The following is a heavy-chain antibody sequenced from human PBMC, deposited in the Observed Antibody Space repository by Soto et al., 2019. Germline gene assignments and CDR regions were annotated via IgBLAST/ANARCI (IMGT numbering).Heavy chain of an antibody. Sequence: QVQLVQSGAEVKKPGSSVKVSCKASGGTFSSYTISWVRQAPGQGLEWMGRIIPILGIANYAQKFQGRVTITADKSTSTAYMVLSSLRSEDTAVYYCARVPYCSGGSCARFYYYMDVWGKGTTVTVSS. D-gene: IGHD2-15*01. J-gene: IGHJ6*03. CDR3: ARVPYCSGGSCARFYYYMDV. CDR1: GGTFSSYT. V-gene: IGHV1-69*02. CDR2: IIPILGIA.